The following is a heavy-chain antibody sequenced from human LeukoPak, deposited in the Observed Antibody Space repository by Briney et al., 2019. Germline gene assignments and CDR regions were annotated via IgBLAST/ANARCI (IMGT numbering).Heavy chain of an antibody. D-gene: IGHD6-13*01. CDR3: ARGRSWYGNWFDP. V-gene: IGHV4-39*07. J-gene: IGHJ5*02. Sequence: PSETLSLTCTVSGVSISSGGYYRGWLRQPPGKGLEWIGEINHSGSTNYNPSLKSRVTISVDTSKNQFSLKLSSVTAADTAVYYCARGRSWYGNWFDPWGQGTLVTVSS. CDR1: GVSISSGGYY. CDR2: INHSGST.